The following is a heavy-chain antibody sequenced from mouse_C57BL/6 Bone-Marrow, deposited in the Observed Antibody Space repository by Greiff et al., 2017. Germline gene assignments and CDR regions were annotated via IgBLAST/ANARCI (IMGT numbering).Heavy chain of an antibody. CDR2: IYPGDGDT. D-gene: IGHD1-1*01. V-gene: IGHV1-82*01. Sequence: VMLVESGPELVKPGASVKISCKASGYAFSSSWMNWVKQRPGKGLEWIGRIYPGDGDTNYNGKFKGKATLTADKSSSTAYMKLSSLTSEDSAVYFCARSRLLRYFDYWGQGTTLTVSS. CDR1: GYAFSSSW. J-gene: IGHJ2*01. CDR3: ARSRLLRYFDY.